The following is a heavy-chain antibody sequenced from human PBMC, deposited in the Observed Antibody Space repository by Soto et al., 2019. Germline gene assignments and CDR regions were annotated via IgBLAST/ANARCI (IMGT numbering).Heavy chain of an antibody. V-gene: IGHV3-30-3*01. Sequence: QVQLVESGGGVVQPGKSLRLSCAASRFTFSSYAMHWVRQAPGKGLEWLAIMSYDGTITYYADSVKGRFTISRDNFRDTLHVKMNYRRGGERVVYYWARERGGMEPRWVLGGMDVWGKGTTVPVSS. CDR3: ARERGGMEPRWVLGGMDV. CDR1: RFTFSSYA. J-gene: IGHJ6*04. D-gene: IGHD1-1*01. CDR2: MSYDGTIT.